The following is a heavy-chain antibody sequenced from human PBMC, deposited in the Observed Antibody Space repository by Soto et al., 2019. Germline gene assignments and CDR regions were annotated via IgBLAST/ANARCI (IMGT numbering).Heavy chain of an antibody. CDR1: GGSINTNNYY. CDR3: ARLVVVSPVVNA. J-gene: IGHJ5*02. Sequence: PSETLSLTCTVSGGSINTNNYYWGWVLQPPGKGLEWIGSVFYNGTTYYSPSLKSRVTISLAPSRTQFSPKLESVTAADTAVYFCARLVVVSPVVNAWGKGTLVTVSA. V-gene: IGHV4-39*01. D-gene: IGHD2-15*01. CDR2: VFYNGTT.